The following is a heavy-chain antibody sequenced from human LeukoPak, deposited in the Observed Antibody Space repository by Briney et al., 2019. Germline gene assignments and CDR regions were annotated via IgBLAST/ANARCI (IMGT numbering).Heavy chain of an antibody. CDR1: GFTFSSYG. D-gene: IGHD2-2*01. J-gene: IGHJ6*02. CDR3: AKDRHIVVLPAPPGPRHYYYYGMDV. V-gene: IGHV3-30*18. CDR2: ISYDGSNK. Sequence: GGSLRLSCAASGFTFSSYGMHWVRQAPGKGLEWVAVISYDGSNKYYADSVKGRFTISRDNSKNTLYLQMNSLRAEDTAVYYCAKDRHIVVLPAPPGPRHYYYYGMDVWGQGTTVTVSS.